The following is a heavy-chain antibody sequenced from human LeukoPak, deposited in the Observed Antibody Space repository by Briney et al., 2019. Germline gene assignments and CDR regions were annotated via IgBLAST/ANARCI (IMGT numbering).Heavy chain of an antibody. CDR3: ARGVAGVYFYYYMDV. D-gene: IGHD1-14*01. V-gene: IGHV3-21*01. CDR2: VSSSGAYI. Sequence: GGSLRLSCAASGFTFSSYAMNWIRQAPGKGLEWVASVSSSGAYIYYADLMEGRFTISRDNAKNSLILQMNSLRAEDTAVYYCARGVAGVYFYYYMDVWGKGTTVTVSS. J-gene: IGHJ6*03. CDR1: GFTFSSYA.